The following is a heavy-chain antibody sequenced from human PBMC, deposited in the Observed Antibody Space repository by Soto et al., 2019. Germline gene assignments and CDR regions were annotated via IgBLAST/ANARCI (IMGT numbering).Heavy chain of an antibody. J-gene: IGHJ3*01. CDR3: ARDRAPFVSGYDPPL. CDR1: GFTFSSYG. CDR2: IWYDGSNK. D-gene: IGHD5-12*01. V-gene: IGHV3-33*01. Sequence: QVQLVESGGGVVQPGRSLRLSCAASGFTFSSYGMHWVRQAPGKGLEWVAVIWYDGSNKYYADSVKGRFTISRDNSKNTLYVQMNSVRAENTAVYYCARDRAPFVSGYDPPLWGQGTMVTVSS.